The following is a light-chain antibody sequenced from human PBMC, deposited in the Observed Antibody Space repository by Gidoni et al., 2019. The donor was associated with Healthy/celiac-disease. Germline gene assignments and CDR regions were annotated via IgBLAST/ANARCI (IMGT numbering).Light chain of an antibody. CDR3: QQYNNWPPV. Sequence: ELVMTQSPATLSVSPGERATLSCRASQSVNSNLAWYQQKPGQAPRLLIYGASTRATGIPARFSGSGSGTEFTLTISSLQSEDFAVYYCQQYNNWPPVFGQGTKVEIK. CDR2: GAS. J-gene: IGKJ1*01. CDR1: QSVNSN. V-gene: IGKV3-15*01.